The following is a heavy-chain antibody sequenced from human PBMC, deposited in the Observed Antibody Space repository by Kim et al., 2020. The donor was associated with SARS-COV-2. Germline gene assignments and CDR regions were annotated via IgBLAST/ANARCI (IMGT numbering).Heavy chain of an antibody. J-gene: IGHJ4*02. V-gene: IGHV3-23*01. Sequence: GGSLRLSCAASGSTFSSYAMSWVRQAPGKGLEWVSAISGSGGSTYYADSVKGRFTISRDNSKNTLYLQMNSLRAEDTAVYYCAKRDGITMIVVVIDLHFDYWGQGTLVTFS. CDR3: AKRDGITMIVVVIDLHFDY. D-gene: IGHD3-22*01. CDR1: GSTFSSYA. CDR2: ISGSGGST.